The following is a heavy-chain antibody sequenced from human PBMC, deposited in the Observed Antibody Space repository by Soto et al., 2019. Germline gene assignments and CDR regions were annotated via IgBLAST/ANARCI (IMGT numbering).Heavy chain of an antibody. CDR1: GFTFRSYV. V-gene: IGHV3-33*05. D-gene: IGHD3-16*01. Sequence: QVQLVESGGGVVQPGTSLRLSCVGSGFTFRSYVIHWVRQAPGKGLEWVALTSYDGSNNFYGDSVKGRFTISRDKSSNTVERQMDSLRLDDTAMYYCARWGTTGGLDVWGQGTLVSFSS. CDR3: ARWGTTGGLDV. J-gene: IGHJ4*02. CDR2: TSYDGSNN.